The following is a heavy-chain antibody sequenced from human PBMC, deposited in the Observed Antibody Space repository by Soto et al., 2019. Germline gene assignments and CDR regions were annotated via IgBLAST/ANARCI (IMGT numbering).Heavy chain of an antibody. CDR2: IWSDGSNK. D-gene: IGHD3-16*01. Sequence: GGSLRLSCAASGFTFSSYGIHWVRQAPGKGLEWVAIIWSDGSNKYYLDSVKGRFTISRDNSRNTLFLQMNSLRVEDTAVYYCAREITGIPRYYYYGMDVWGQGTTVTVYS. CDR3: AREITGIPRYYYYGMDV. J-gene: IGHJ6*02. CDR1: GFTFSSYG. V-gene: IGHV3-33*01.